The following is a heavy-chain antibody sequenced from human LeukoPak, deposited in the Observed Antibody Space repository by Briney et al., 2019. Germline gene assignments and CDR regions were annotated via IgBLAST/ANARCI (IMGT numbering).Heavy chain of an antibody. Sequence: PSETLSLTCAVSGGSISSGGYSWSWIRQPPGKGLEWIGYIYHSGSTYYNPSLKSRVTISVDTSKNQFSLKLSSVTAADTAVYYCVRQGDSGSYYLKYYYYYGMDVWGQGTTVTVSS. CDR2: IYHSGST. D-gene: IGHD1-26*01. CDR3: VRQGDSGSYYLKYYYYYGMDV. J-gene: IGHJ6*02. V-gene: IGHV4-30-2*03. CDR1: GGSISSGGYS.